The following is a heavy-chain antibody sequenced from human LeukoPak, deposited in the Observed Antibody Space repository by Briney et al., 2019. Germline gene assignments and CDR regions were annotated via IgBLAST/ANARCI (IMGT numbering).Heavy chain of an antibody. V-gene: IGHV4-39*01. J-gene: IGHJ4*02. D-gene: IGHD2-15*01. Sequence: GSLRLSCAASGFTFSNYWMHWVRQAPGKGLEWIGSIYYSGSTYYNPSLKSRVTISVDTSKNQFSLKLSSVTAADTAVYYCASWLGYCSGGSCYSFPDYWGQGTLVTVSS. CDR2: IYYSGST. CDR1: GFTFSNYW. CDR3: ASWLGYCSGGSCYSFPDY.